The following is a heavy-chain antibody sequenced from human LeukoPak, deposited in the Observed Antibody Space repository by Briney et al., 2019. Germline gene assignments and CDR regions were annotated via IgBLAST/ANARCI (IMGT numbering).Heavy chain of an antibody. CDR1: GYTLTSYG. Sequence: ASVKVSCKASGYTLTSYGISWVRQAPGQGLEWMGWISAYNGNTNYAQKLQGRVTMTTDTSTSTAYMELRSLRSDDTAVYYCARDGVGIFGVVIHNWFDPWGQGTLVTVSS. J-gene: IGHJ5*02. D-gene: IGHD3-3*01. CDR3: ARDGVGIFGVVIHNWFDP. CDR2: ISAYNGNT. V-gene: IGHV1-18*01.